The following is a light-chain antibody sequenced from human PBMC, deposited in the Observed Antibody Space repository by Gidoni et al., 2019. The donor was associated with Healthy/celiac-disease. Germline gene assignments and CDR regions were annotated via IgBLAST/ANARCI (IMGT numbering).Light chain of an antibody. CDR1: QGISNY. CDR2: AAS. CDR3: QKYNSAH. V-gene: IGKV1-27*01. J-gene: IGKJ3*01. Sequence: DIQMTQSPSSLSASVGDRVTITCRPSQGISNYLAWYQQKPGKVPKLLIYAASTLQSGVPSRFSGSGSGTDFTLTISSLQPEDVATYYCQKYNSAHFXPXTKVDIK.